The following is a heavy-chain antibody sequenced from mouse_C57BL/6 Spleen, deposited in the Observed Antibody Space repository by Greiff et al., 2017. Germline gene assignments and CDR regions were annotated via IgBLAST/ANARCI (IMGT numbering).Heavy chain of an antibody. Sequence: VKLQESGPGLVQPSQSLSITCTVSGFSLTSYGVHWVRQSPGKGLEWLGVIWSGGSTDYNAAFISRLSISKDNSKSQVFFKMNSLQADDTAIYYCARKDGYYGYAMDYWGQGTSVTVSS. CDR2: IWSGGST. V-gene: IGHV2-2*01. CDR3: ARKDGYYGYAMDY. CDR1: GFSLTSYG. D-gene: IGHD2-3*01. J-gene: IGHJ4*01.